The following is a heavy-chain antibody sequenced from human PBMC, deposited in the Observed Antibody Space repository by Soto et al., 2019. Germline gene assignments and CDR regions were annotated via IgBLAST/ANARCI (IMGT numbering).Heavy chain of an antibody. V-gene: IGHV4-39*01. Sequence: SETLSLTCIVSGESISSSSYYWGWIRQPPGKGLEWIGSIYYSGRTYYNPSFKSRVTISIDTSKNQFSLKLSSVTATDTAVYYCARQRTKVVTQAYFDHWGQGALVTVS. J-gene: IGHJ4*02. D-gene: IGHD2-21*02. CDR2: IYYSGRT. CDR1: GESISSSSYY. CDR3: ARQRTKVVTQAYFDH.